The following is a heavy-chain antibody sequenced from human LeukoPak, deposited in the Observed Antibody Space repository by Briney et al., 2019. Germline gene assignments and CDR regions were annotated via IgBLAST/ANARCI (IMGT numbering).Heavy chain of an antibody. V-gene: IGHV3-23*01. CDR1: GFTLSSYA. J-gene: IGHJ4*02. CDR2: ISGSGGST. Sequence: GGSLRLSCAASGFTLSSYAMSWVRQAPGKGLEWVSAISGSGGSTYYADSVKGRFTISRDNSKNTLYLRMNSLRAEDTAVYYCAKTLYDYYDSSGYDYWGQGTLVTVSS. D-gene: IGHD3-22*01. CDR3: AKTLYDYYDSSGYDY.